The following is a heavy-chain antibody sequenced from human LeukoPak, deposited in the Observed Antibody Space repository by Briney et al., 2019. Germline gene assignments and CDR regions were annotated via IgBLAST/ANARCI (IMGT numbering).Heavy chain of an antibody. V-gene: IGHV3-48*04. CDR3: AREGVPGATAHHYDY. CDR2: ISSSSSAL. D-gene: IGHD1-26*01. CDR1: GFTFSSYT. J-gene: IGHJ4*02. Sequence: PGGSLRLSCAASGFTFSSYTMNWVRQAPGKGLERLSYISSSSSALYYADSVKDRFTISRDNAKNSLYLQMNSLRAEDTGVYYCAREGVPGATAHHYDYWGQGSLVTVSS.